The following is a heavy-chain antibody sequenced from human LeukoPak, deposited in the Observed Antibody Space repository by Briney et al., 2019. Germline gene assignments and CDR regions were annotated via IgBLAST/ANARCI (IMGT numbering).Heavy chain of an antibody. D-gene: IGHD2-15*01. CDR2: IYTSGST. CDR1: GGSISSYY. J-gene: IGHJ3*01. CDR3: EVVAVTHRQAFDL. V-gene: IGHV4-4*07. Sequence: ASETLSLTCTVSGGSISSYYWSWIRQPAGKGLEWIGRIYTSGSTNYNPSLKSRVTMSVDTSKNQFSLKLSSVTAADTAVYYCEVVAVTHRQAFDLWGQGTLVTVCS.